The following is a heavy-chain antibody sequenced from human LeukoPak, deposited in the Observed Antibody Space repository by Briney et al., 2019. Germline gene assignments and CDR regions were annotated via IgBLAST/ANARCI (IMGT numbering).Heavy chain of an antibody. CDR2: ISNSGSSI. Sequence: GGSLRLSCAASGFTFSRYTMNWVRQAPGKGLEWVSYISNSGSSIYYADSVKGRFTFSRDNAKNSLYLQMNSLRAEDTAVYYCARGRRDGYNIPTWFDPWGQGTLVTVSS. J-gene: IGHJ5*02. V-gene: IGHV3-48*04. D-gene: IGHD5-24*01. CDR3: ARGRRDGYNIPTWFDP. CDR1: GFTFSRYT.